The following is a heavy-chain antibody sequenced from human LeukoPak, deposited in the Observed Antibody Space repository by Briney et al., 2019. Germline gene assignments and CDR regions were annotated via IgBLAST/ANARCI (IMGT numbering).Heavy chain of an antibody. J-gene: IGHJ1*01. Sequence: ASVKVSCKASGYTFTVYYMHWVRQAPGQGLEWMGWISPYSGGTNYAQKFQGRVTMTSDTSISTAYMELSRLISDDTAVYYCARDSYYDSSGYYSSEYFQHWGQGTLVTVSS. CDR3: ARDSYYDSSGYYSSEYFQH. CDR1: GYTFTVYY. V-gene: IGHV1-2*02. D-gene: IGHD3-22*01. CDR2: ISPYSGGT.